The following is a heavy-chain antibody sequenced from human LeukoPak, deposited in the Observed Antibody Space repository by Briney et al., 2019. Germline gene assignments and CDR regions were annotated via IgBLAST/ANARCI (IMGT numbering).Heavy chain of an antibody. D-gene: IGHD3-3*01. CDR1: GGTFSSYD. J-gene: IGHJ4*02. Sequence: ASVKVSCKASGGTFSSYDISWVRQAPGQGLEWMGRIIPILGIANYAQKFQGRVTITADESTSTAYMELSSLRSEDTAVYYCAGGVLRFLEWLGHYWGQGTLVTVSS. CDR3: AGGVLRFLEWLGHY. V-gene: IGHV1-69*04. CDR2: IIPILGIA.